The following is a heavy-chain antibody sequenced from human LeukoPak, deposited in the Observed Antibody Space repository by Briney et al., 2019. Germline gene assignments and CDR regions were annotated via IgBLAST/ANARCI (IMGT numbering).Heavy chain of an antibody. CDR1: GFSLSTSGMR. Sequence: SGPTLVNPTQTLTLTCTFSGFSLSTSGMRVSWIRQPPGKALEWLARIDWDDDKFYSTSLKTRLTISKYTSKNQVVLTMTNMDPVDTATYYCARHAVAGVVDYWGQGTLVTVSS. CDR3: ARHAVAGVVDY. CDR2: IDWDDDK. J-gene: IGHJ4*02. D-gene: IGHD6-19*01. V-gene: IGHV2-70*04.